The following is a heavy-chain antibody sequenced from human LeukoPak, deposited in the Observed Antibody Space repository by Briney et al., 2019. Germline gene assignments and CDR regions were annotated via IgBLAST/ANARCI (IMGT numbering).Heavy chain of an antibody. J-gene: IGHJ3*02. D-gene: IGHD1-14*01. CDR2: IYYSGST. V-gene: IGHV4-59*01. CDR3: ATTTSIDDAFDI. CDR1: GGSINSDY. Sequence: SETLSLTCTVSGGSINSDYWSWIRQPPGKGLEWIGYIYYSGSTNYNPSLKSRVTISVDTSKNQFSLKLSSVTAADTAVYYCATTTSIDDAFDIWGQGTMVTVSS.